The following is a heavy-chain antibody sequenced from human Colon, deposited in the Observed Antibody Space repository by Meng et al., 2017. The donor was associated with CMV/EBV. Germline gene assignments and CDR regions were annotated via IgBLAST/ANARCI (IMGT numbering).Heavy chain of an antibody. CDR1: GGSFGEYY. Sequence: GGSFGEYYWGWIRQALGKGREWIGETNHAGNTNYSPSLKSRVTFSVDKSKNEFSIKLTAVTAADTSIYYCARGSAFDSGWRIGFDLWGQGTLVTVSS. J-gene: IGHJ4*02. V-gene: IGHV4-34*01. D-gene: IGHD6-19*01. CDR2: TNHAGNT. CDR3: ARGSAFDSGWRIGFDL.